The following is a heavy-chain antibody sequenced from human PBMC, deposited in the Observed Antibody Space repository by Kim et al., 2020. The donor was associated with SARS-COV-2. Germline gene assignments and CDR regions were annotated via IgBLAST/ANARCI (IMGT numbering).Heavy chain of an antibody. Sequence: GGSLRLSCAASGFTFSSYAMSWVRQAPGKGLEWVSALTSDGDDTYYIDSVMGRFTISRDNSKNTVYLEMNILRAEDTAMYYCTKNPTLTKPSYWGRGTLVTVSS. D-gene: IGHD4-17*01. V-gene: IGHV3-23*01. CDR2: LTSDGDDT. J-gene: IGHJ4*02. CDR3: TKNPTLTKPSY. CDR1: GFTFSSYA.